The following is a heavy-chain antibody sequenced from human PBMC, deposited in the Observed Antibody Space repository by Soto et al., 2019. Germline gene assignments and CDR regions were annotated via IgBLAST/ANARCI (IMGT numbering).Heavy chain of an antibody. V-gene: IGHV3-53*02. J-gene: IGHJ3*02. CDR3: ARGIKEDAFDI. CDR1: GFTVSSDY. CDR2: IYSGGST. Sequence: EVQLVETGGGLIQPGGSLRLSCAASGFTVSSDYMTWVRQAPGKGLEWVSVIYSGGSTFYADSVKGRFTISRDKSKNTLYLQMNSLRAEDTAVYYCARGIKEDAFDIWGQGTMVTVSS.